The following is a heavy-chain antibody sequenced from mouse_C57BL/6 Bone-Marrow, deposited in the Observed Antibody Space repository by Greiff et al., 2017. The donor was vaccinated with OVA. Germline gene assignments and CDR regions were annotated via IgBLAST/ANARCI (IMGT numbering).Heavy chain of an antibody. CDR3: ARHGGEPYYAMDY. CDR1: GFSLTSYG. Sequence: VQLQESGPGLVAPSQSLSITCTVSGFSLTSYGVHWVRQPPGKGLEWLVVIWSDGSTTYNSALKSRLSISKDNSKSQVFLKMNSLQTDDTAMYYCARHGGEPYYAMDYWGQGTSVTVSS. V-gene: IGHV2-6-1*01. J-gene: IGHJ4*01. CDR2: IWSDGST.